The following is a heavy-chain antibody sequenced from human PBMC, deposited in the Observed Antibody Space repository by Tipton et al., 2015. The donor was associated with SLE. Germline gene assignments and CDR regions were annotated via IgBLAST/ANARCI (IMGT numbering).Heavy chain of an antibody. CDR3: ARGGYDILTGYYPSGWFDP. D-gene: IGHD3-9*01. CDR1: GGSLSGYY. J-gene: IGHJ5*02. CDR2: INHSGST. V-gene: IGHV4-34*01. Sequence: LRLSCAVYGGSLSGYYWSWIRQPPGKGLEWIGEINHSGSTNYNPSLKSRVTISVDTSKNQFSLKLSSVTAADTAVYYCARGGYDILTGYYPSGWFDPWGQGTLVTVSS.